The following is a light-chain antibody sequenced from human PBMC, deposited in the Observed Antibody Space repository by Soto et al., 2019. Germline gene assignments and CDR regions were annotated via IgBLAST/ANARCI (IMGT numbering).Light chain of an antibody. CDR2: AAS. Sequence: ELVLTQSPGTLSLSPGERATLSCRASRGVSSGYLAWYQQKPGQAPRPLIYAASTRATDIPARFSGSGSGTEFTLTISSLQSEDFAEYHCQQYNNWPQTFGQGTKV. J-gene: IGKJ1*01. CDR1: RGVSSGY. V-gene: IGKV3-15*01. CDR3: QQYNNWPQT.